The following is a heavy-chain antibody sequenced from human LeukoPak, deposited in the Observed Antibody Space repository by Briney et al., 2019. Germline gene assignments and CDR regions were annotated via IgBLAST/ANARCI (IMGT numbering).Heavy chain of an antibody. CDR1: GFTFSTYS. V-gene: IGHV3-48*02. Sequence: GGSLRLSCEASGFTFSTYSMNWVRQAPGKGLEWVSYVSTSSSTYYADSVKGRFTISRDNAKNSLYLQMNSLRDDDTAVYYCARRFDIWGQGTMVTVSS. CDR3: ARRFDI. CDR2: VSTSSST. J-gene: IGHJ3*02.